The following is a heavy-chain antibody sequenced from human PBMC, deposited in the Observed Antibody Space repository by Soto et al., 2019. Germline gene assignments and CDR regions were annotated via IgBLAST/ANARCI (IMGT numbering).Heavy chain of an antibody. Sequence: QVQLVESGGGVVQPGRSLRLSCAASGFTFSSYAMHWVRQAPGKGLEWVAVISYDGSNKYYADSVKGRFTISRDNSKNTLYLQMISLRAEDTAVYYCAREGDEVALTSYYYGMDVWGQGTTVTVSS. V-gene: IGHV3-30-3*01. D-gene: IGHD3-16*01. CDR2: ISYDGSNK. CDR1: GFTFSSYA. CDR3: AREGDEVALTSYYYGMDV. J-gene: IGHJ6*02.